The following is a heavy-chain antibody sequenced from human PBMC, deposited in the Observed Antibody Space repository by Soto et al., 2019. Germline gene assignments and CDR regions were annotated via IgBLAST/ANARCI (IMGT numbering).Heavy chain of an antibody. V-gene: IGHV4-31*03. CDR1: GGSISSGGYY. Sequence: SETLSLTCTVSGGSISSGGYYWSWIRQHPGKGLEWIGYIYYSGSTYYNPSLKSRVTISVDTSKNQFSLKLSSVTAADTAVYYCARDRSNDYGDYGEAPEFIVDYYYGMDVWGQGTTVTVSS. D-gene: IGHD4-17*01. J-gene: IGHJ6*02. CDR3: ARDRSNDYGDYGEAPEFIVDYYYGMDV. CDR2: IYYSGST.